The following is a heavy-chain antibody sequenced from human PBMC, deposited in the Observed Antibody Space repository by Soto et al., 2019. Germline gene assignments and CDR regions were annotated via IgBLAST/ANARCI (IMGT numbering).Heavy chain of an antibody. CDR3: ARHVTGYSGFDSWYVDL. D-gene: IGHD5-12*01. Sequence: EVQLVQSGAEVKKPGESLKISCQGSGYSFNTYWIGWVRQMPGKGLEWMGVIYPGDSDTRYSPSFQGQITISADKSTSTAYLQWSSLKASDTATYYCARHVTGYSGFDSWYVDLWGPGTLVTVSS. CDR2: IYPGDSDT. CDR1: GYSFNTYW. V-gene: IGHV5-51*01. J-gene: IGHJ2*01.